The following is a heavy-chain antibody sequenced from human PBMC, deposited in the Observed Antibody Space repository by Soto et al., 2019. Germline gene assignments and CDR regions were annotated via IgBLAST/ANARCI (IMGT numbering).Heavy chain of an antibody. CDR3: ARLPSRHLVDY. D-gene: IGHD3-3*02. V-gene: IGHV4-39*01. CDR1: GSSINSSGYY. Sequence: PSETLSLTCTVSGSSINSSGYYWGWIRQPPGKGLEWIGSMFYGVSTYYNPSPKSRVTVPVDTSKNQFSLNLRSVTAADTAVYYCARLPSRHLVDYWGQGTLVTVSS. CDR2: MFYGVST. J-gene: IGHJ4*02.